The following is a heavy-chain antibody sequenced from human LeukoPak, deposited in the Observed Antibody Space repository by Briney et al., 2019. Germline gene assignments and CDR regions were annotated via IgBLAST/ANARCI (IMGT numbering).Heavy chain of an antibody. CDR2: IYYSGST. CDR1: GGSISSSSYY. V-gene: IGHV4-39*07. CDR3: ATNGGNSNYWYFDL. Sequence: SETLSLTCTVSGGSISSSSYYWGWIRQPPGKGLEWIGSIYYSGSTYYNPSLKSRVTISVDTSKNQSSLKLSSVTAADTAVYYCATNGGNSNYWYFDLWGRGTLVTVSS. J-gene: IGHJ2*01. D-gene: IGHD4-23*01.